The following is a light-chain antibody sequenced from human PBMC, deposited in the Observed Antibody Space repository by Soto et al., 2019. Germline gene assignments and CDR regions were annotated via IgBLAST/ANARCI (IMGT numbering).Light chain of an antibody. CDR2: SSN. Sequence: QSVLTQPPSASETPGQRVTISCSGSSSNIGSNTVNWYQQHPGTAPKLLIYSSNHRPSGVPDRFSGSKSGTSASLAISGLQSEDEADYYCAAWDDSLNGWVFGGGTKLTVL. J-gene: IGLJ3*02. CDR1: SSNIGSNT. V-gene: IGLV1-44*01. CDR3: AAWDDSLNGWV.